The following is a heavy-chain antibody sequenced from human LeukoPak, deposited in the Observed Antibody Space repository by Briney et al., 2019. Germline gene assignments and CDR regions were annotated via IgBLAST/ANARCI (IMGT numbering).Heavy chain of an antibody. V-gene: IGHV3-23*01. CDR1: GFTFSSYA. J-gene: IGHJ4*02. Sequence: GSLRLSCAASGFTFSSYAMSWVRPAPGKGLEWVSAISGSGGRTYYADSVKGRFTISRDNSKNTLYLQMNSLRAEDTAVYYCATSRSVKSYYYDSSGYSSYFDYWGQGTLVTVSS. CDR3: ATSRSVKSYYYDSSGYSSYFDY. CDR2: ISGSGGRT. D-gene: IGHD3-22*01.